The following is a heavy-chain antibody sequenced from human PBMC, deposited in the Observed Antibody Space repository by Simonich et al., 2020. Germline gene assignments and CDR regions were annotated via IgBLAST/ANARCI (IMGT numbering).Heavy chain of an antibody. V-gene: IGHV1-18*01. Sequence: QVQLVQSGAEVKKPGASVKVSCKASGYTFIRDGISWVLQAPGQGLEWMEGISANNGNTTYAQKLQGRVTMTTDTSTSTAYMELRSLRADDTAVYYCARNGMVGILKAFDIWGQGTMVTVSS. CDR3: ARNGMVGILKAFDI. CDR2: ISANNGNT. J-gene: IGHJ3*02. CDR1: GYTFIRDG. D-gene: IGHD2-21*01.